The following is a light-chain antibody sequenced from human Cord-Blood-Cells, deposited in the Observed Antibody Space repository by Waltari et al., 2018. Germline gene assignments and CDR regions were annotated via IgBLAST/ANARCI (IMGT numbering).Light chain of an antibody. CDR1: SSDVGGYNY. J-gene: IGLJ3*02. V-gene: IGLV2-14*01. CDR2: DVS. Sequence: QSALTQPASASGSPGQSITISCTGTSSDVGGYNYVSWYQQHPGKAPKLMIYDVSKRPSGVSNRFSGSKSGNTASLTISGLQAEDEADYYCSSYTSSSWVFGGGTKLTVL. CDR3: SSYTSSSWV.